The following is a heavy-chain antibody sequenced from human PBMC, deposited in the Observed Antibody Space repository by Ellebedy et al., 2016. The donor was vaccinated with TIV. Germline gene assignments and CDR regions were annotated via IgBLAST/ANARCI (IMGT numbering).Heavy chain of an antibody. CDR2: IYSCGAT. V-gene: IGHV3-53*01. CDR1: GLTVISNY. D-gene: IGHD7-27*01. J-gene: IGHJ4*02. CDR3: ATFNWGSDYFED. Sequence: GESLKISCAASGLTVISNYMAWVRQPPGKGLEWVSLIYSCGATYYADPVKARFTISRDKSTNTLHLQMDNLSAEDTAVYYCATFNWGSDYFEDWGQGTLVTVSS.